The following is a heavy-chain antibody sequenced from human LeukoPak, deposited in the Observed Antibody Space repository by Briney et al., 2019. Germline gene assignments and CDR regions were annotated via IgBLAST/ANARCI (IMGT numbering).Heavy chain of an antibody. CDR1: GYTLTELS. V-gene: IGHV1-2*02. D-gene: IGHD6-13*01. CDR2: INPNSGGT. J-gene: IGHJ5*02. Sequence: ASVKVSCKVSGYTLTELSMHWVRQAPGQGLEWMGWINPNSGGTNYAQKFQGRVTMTRDTSISTAYMELSRLRSDDTAVYYCARDPQFSYSSSWYDHWGQGTLVTVSS. CDR3: ARDPQFSYSSSWYDH.